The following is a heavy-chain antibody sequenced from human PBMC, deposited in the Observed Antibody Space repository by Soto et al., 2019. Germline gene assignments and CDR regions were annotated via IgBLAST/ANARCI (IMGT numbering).Heavy chain of an antibody. CDR2: INAHSGGT. D-gene: IGHD6-6*01. Sequence: ASVKVSCKASGFSFTGYYVHWLRQAPGQGLEWMGWINAHSGGTEYAQKFQGRVTLTRDTSIATAYLTLTSLTSDDAALYYCAKDLTRQLAYWLDPWGQGTQVTVSS. CDR1: GFSFTGYY. V-gene: IGHV1-2*02. J-gene: IGHJ5*02. CDR3: AKDLTRQLAYWLDP.